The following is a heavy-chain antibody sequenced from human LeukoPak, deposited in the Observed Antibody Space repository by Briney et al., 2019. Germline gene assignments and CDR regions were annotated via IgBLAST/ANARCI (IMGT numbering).Heavy chain of an antibody. V-gene: IGHV4-30-2*01. D-gene: IGHD2-21*02. CDR1: GGSISSGGYS. CDR2: IYHSGST. J-gene: IGHJ4*02. CDR3: ARRQSPKGGDNYFDC. Sequence: SQTLSLTCAVSGGSISSGGYSWSWIRQPPGTGLEWIGYIYHSGSTYYNPSLKSRVTISADTSKNQFSLKLNSVTAADTAVFYCARRQSPKGGDNYFDCWGQGTLVAVSS.